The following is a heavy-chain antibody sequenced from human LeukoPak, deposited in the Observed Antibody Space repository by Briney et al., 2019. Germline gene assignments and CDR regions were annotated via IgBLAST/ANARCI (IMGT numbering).Heavy chain of an antibody. V-gene: IGHV4-39*01. CDR2: IYYSGST. D-gene: IGHD3-3*01. CDR3: ASLRFLEWLLYPWFDP. CDR1: GGSISSSSYY. Sequence: KPSETLSLTCTVSGGSISSSSYYWGWIRQPPGKGPEWIGSIYYSGSTYYNPSLKSRVTISVDTSKNQFSLKLSSVTAADTAVYYCASLRFLEWLLYPWFDPWGQGTLVTVSS. J-gene: IGHJ5*02.